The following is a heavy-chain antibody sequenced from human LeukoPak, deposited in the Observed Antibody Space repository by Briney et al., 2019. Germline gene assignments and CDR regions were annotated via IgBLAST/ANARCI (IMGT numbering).Heavy chain of an antibody. V-gene: IGHV3-48*01. CDR1: GFSFSSYS. D-gene: IGHD3-22*01. CDR3: ATSRDSSGYFFVNYFDN. J-gene: IGHJ4*02. CDR2: IVGSSTII. Sequence: GGSLRLSCAASGFSFSSYSMSWVRQAPGKGLEWLSYIVGSSTIIYYADSVKGRFTISRDNSQNSLYLQMNSLRAEDTAIYYCATSRDSSGYFFVNYFDNWGQGTLVTVSP.